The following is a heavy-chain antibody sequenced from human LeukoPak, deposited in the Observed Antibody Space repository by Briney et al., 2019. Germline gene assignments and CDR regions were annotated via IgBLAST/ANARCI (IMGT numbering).Heavy chain of an antibody. CDR3: ARDSQYSSGWPLDY. J-gene: IGHJ4*02. Sequence: GGSLRLSCAASGFTFSSYGMHWVRQAPGKGLEWVAFIRYDGSNKYYADSVKGRFTISRDNSKNTLYLQMNSLRAEDTAVYYCARDSQYSSGWPLDYWGQGTLVTVSS. CDR2: IRYDGSNK. CDR1: GFTFSSYG. D-gene: IGHD6-19*01. V-gene: IGHV3-30*02.